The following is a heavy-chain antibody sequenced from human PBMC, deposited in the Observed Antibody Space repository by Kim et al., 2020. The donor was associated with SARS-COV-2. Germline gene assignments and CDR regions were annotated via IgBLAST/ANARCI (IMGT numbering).Heavy chain of an antibody. CDR2: IYYSGST. CDR1: GGSISSGGYY. V-gene: IGHV4-31*03. Sequence: SETLSLTCTVSGGSISSGGYYWSWIRQHPGKGLEWIGYIYYSGSTYYNPSLKSRVTISVDTSNNQFSLKLSSVTAADTAVYYCARGSGITIFGVVMIDAFDIWGQGTMVPVPS. CDR3: ARGSGITIFGVVMIDAFDI. J-gene: IGHJ3*02. D-gene: IGHD3-3*01.